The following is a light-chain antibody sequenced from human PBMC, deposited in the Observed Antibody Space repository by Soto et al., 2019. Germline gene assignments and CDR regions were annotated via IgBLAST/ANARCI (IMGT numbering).Light chain of an antibody. V-gene: IGKV3-20*01. J-gene: IGKJ4*01. CDR2: GAS. Sequence: EILLTQSPGTLSLSPGDRATLSCRASQSLTSSFLAWYQQTPGQTPRLLIYGASIRATDIPDRFSGSGSGTDFTLTISRLEPEDFAVYFCQQYGRLPLSFGGGTKVEIK. CDR3: QQYGRLPLS. CDR1: QSLTSSF.